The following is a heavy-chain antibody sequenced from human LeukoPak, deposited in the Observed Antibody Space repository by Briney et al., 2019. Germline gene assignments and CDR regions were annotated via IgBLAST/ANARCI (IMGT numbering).Heavy chain of an antibody. CDR1: GYSISSGYY. V-gene: IGHV4-61*01. J-gene: IGHJ4*02. CDR2: IYYSGST. Sequence: SETLSLTCTVSGYSISSGYYWSWIRQPPGKGLEWIGYIYYSGSTNYNPSLKSRVTTSVDTSKNQFSLKLRSVTAADTAVYYCARVTGYMIEDYFDYWGQGILVTVSS. CDR3: ARVTGYMIEDYFDY. D-gene: IGHD3-9*01.